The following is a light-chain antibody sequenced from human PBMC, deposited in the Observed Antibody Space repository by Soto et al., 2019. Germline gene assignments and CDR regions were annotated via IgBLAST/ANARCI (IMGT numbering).Light chain of an antibody. CDR1: QSVSSSY. V-gene: IGKV3-20*01. CDR3: RQYGSSPWT. J-gene: IGKJ1*01. Sequence: EIVLTQSPGTLSLSPGERATLSCRASQSVSSSYLAWYQQKPGQAPRLLIYGASSRATGIPDRFSGSGSGTTFTLIISRLEPEDFAVYYCRQYGSSPWTFGQGTKVEIK. CDR2: GAS.